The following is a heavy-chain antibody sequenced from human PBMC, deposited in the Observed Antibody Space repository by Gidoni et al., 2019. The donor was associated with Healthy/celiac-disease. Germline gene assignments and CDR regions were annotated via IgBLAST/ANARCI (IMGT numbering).Heavy chain of an antibody. V-gene: IGHV3-7*01. CDR1: GFTFSSYW. CDR2: LKQDGSEK. D-gene: IGHD3-3*01. J-gene: IGHJ6*02. CDR3: ARVMSDYYYYGMDV. Sequence: EVQLVASGGGLVQPGGSLRLSCAASGFTFSSYWMGWVRQAPGKGLEWVANLKQDGSEKYYVDSVKGRFTISRDNAKNSLYLPMNSLRAEDTAVYYCARVMSDYYYYGMDVWGQGTTVTVSS.